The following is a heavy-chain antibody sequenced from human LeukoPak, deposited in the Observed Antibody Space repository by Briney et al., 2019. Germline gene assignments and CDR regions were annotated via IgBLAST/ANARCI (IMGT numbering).Heavy chain of an antibody. CDR2: ISSSSYYI. CDR1: GFTFSTYS. V-gene: IGHV3-21*04. Sequence: GGSLRLSCEASGFTFSTYSMNWVRQAPGKGLEWVSSISSSSYYIYYADSVKGRFTISRDNAKNSLYLQMNSLRAEDTAVYYCAREEGYDYVWGSYRPNWFDPWGQGTLVTVSS. J-gene: IGHJ5*02. CDR3: AREEGYDYVWGSYRPNWFDP. D-gene: IGHD3-16*02.